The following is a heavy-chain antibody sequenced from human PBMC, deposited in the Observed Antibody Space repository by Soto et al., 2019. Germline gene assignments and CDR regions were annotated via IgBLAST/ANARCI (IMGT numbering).Heavy chain of an antibody. D-gene: IGHD2-21*02. CDR1: GSSINSGYY. Sequence: SETLSLTCAVSGSSINSGYYWGWFRQPPGKGLEWIGTIYPSESTYFNPSLKGRVTISVDTSMNQFSLKLTSVTAADTAVYYCARDQGVTRYFDYWGQGTQVTVSS. CDR2: IYPSEST. V-gene: IGHV4-38-2*02. J-gene: IGHJ4*02. CDR3: ARDQGVTRYFDY.